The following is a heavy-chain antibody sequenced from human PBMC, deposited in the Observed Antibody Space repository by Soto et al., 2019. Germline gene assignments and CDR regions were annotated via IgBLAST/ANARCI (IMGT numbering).Heavy chain of an antibody. CDR3: AKDPTSYDSSAQFDS. D-gene: IGHD3-22*01. J-gene: IGHJ4*02. V-gene: IGHV4-30-2*01. Sequence: PSETLSLTCAVSGGSISSGGYSWTWIRQPPGKGLEWIGYIYHSGSAYYNPSLKSRVTISVDRSKNQFSLKLSSVTAADTAVYYCAKDPTSYDSSAQFDSWGQGTLVTVS. CDR1: GGSISSGGYS. CDR2: IYHSGSA.